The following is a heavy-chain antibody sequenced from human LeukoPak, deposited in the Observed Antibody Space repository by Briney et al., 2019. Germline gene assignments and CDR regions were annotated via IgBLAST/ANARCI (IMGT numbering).Heavy chain of an antibody. CDR3: ARLYNWFDP. V-gene: IGHV4-39*07. J-gene: IGHJ5*02. Sequence: SETLSLTCTVSGGSISSSSYYWGWIRQPPGKGLEWIGSIYYSGSTYYNPSLKSRVTISVDTSKNQFSLKLSSVTAADTAVYYCARLYNWFDPWGQGTLVTVSS. CDR2: IYYSGST. CDR1: GGSISSSSYY.